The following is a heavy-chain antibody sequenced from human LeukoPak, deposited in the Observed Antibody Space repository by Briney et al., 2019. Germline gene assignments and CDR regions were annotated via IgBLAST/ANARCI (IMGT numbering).Heavy chain of an antibody. CDR1: GGSISSGDYY. J-gene: IGHJ4*02. D-gene: IGHD2-15*01. V-gene: IGHV4-30-4*08. CDR3: AHVGIGGGTDY. CDR2: IYYSGST. Sequence: SQTLSLTCTVSGGSISSGDYYWSWIRQPPGKGLEWIGYIYYSGSTNYNPSLKSRVTISVDTSKNQFSLKLSSVTAADTAVYYCAHVGIGGGTDYWGQGTLVTVSP.